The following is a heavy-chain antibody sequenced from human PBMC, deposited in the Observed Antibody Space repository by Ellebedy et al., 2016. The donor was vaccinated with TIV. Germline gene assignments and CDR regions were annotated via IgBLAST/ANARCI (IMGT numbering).Heavy chain of an antibody. CDR3: ARLHGDQQAYGMDV. Sequence: SVKVSCXASGGTFSSYAISWVRQAPGQGLEWMGGIIPIFGTANYAQKFQGRVTITADESTSTAYMELSSLKASDTAMYYCARLHGDQQAYGMDVWGQGTTVTVSS. CDR2: IIPIFGTA. J-gene: IGHJ6*02. CDR1: GGTFSSYA. V-gene: IGHV1-69*13.